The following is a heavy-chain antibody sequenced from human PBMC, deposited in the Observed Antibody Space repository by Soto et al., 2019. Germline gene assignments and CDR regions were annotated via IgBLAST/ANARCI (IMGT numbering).Heavy chain of an antibody. J-gene: IGHJ4*02. CDR3: ARARITMVRGVIIGSYFDY. Sequence: QVQLVESGGGVVQPGRSLRLSCAASGFTFSSYGMHWVRQAPGKGLEWVAVIWYDGSNKYYADSVKGRFTISRDNSKNPLYLQMNSLRAEDTAVYYCARARITMVRGVIIGSYFDYWGQGTLVTVSS. CDR1: GFTFSSYG. CDR2: IWYDGSNK. D-gene: IGHD3-10*01. V-gene: IGHV3-33*01.